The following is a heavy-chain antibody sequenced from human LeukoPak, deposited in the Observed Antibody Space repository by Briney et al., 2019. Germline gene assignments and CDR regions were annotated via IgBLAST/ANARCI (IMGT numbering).Heavy chain of an antibody. D-gene: IGHD2-15*01. J-gene: IGHJ3*02. CDR1: GFTFNTYS. V-gene: IGHV3-21*01. CDR2: IISCSTYI. CDR3: ARRNAVVGDAFDI. Sequence: PGESLRLSCAASGFTFNTYSMNWVRQAPGKGLEWVSSIISCSTYIHYADSVKGRFTISRDNAKNSLYLQMNSLRGEDTAVYYCARRNAVVGDAFDIWGPGTMVTVSS.